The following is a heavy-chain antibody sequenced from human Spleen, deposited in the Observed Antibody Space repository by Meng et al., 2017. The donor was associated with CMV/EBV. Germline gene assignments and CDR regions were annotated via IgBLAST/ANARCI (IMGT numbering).Heavy chain of an antibody. CDR3: AREACRSISCSEGWFDP. Sequence: PCIEYHIRWVRQAPGEGLEWMGWINPNTGGTNHALKFQGRVTLSRDASIATTYMDLNRLTSDDTAVYYCAREACRSISCSEGWFDPWGQGTLVTVSS. J-gene: IGHJ5*02. CDR2: INPNTGGT. V-gene: IGHV1-2*02. D-gene: IGHD2-2*01. CDR1: PCIEYH.